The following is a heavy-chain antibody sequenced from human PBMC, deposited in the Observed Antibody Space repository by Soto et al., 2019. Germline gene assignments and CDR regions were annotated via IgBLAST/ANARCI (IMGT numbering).Heavy chain of an antibody. CDR2: ISSSSSYI. Sequence: GGSLRLSCAASGFTFSSYSMNWVRQAPGKGLEWVSSISSSSSYIYYADSVKGRFTISRDNAKNSLYLQMNSLRAEDTAVYYCARDIAGYSSANDAFDIWGQGTMVTVSS. V-gene: IGHV3-21*01. J-gene: IGHJ3*02. D-gene: IGHD6-19*01. CDR1: GFTFSSYS. CDR3: ARDIAGYSSANDAFDI.